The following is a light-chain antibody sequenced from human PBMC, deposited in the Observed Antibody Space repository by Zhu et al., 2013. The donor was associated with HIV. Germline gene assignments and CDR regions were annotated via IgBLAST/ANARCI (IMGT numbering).Light chain of an antibody. CDR3: QQYYSTPYT. CDR2: WAS. J-gene: IGKJ2*01. Sequence: DIVMTQSPDSLAVSLGERATINCMSSQSVLYSSNNKNYLAWYQQKPGQPPKLIIYWASTRESGVPDRFSGSGSGTDFTLTIGSLQAEDVAVYYCQQYYSTPYTFGQGTKLEIK. V-gene: IGKV4-1*01. CDR1: QSVLYSSNNKNY.